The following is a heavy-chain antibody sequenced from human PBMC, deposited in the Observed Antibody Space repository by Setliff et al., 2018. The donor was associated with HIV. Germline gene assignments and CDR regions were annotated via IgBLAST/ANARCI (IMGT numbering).Heavy chain of an antibody. D-gene: IGHD1-1*01. V-gene: IGHV1-2*02. CDR2: INTYTGDT. CDR3: TRDWEHVFDF. CDR1: GYTFIDNY. Sequence: ASVKVSCKTSGYTFIDNYIHWVRQAPGQGLEWMAWINTYTGDTHYAQKFQGSVTVTRDTSISTVYMELSRLRSDDTAVYYCTRDWEHVFDFWGQGTLVTVSS. J-gene: IGHJ4*03.